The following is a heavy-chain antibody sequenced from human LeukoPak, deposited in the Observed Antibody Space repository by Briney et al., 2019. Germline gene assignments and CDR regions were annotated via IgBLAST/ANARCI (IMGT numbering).Heavy chain of an antibody. V-gene: IGHV1-69*04. Sequence: WASVKVSCKASGGTFSSYAISWVRQAPGQGLEWMGRIIPILGIANYAQKFQGRVTITADNSTSTAYTELSSLRAEDTAVYFCATFGVIVRNDYFDFWGQGALVAVSS. CDR2: IIPILGIA. CDR1: GGTFSSYA. CDR3: ATFGVIVRNDYFDF. D-gene: IGHD3-3*01. J-gene: IGHJ4*02.